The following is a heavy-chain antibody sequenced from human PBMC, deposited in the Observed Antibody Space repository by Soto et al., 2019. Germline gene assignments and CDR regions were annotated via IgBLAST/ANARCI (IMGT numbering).Heavy chain of an antibody. V-gene: IGHV2-5*02. CDR1: GFSLSTSGVG. CDR2: IYWDDDK. J-gene: IGHJ3*02. Sequence: QITLKESGPTLVKPTQTLTLTCTFSGFSLSTSGVGVGWILQPPGKALEWLALIYWDDDKDYSPSLKSRLTITTDTTKKQVVLTMTNMDPVHTVTYWGAHRRKNLAAFDIWGQGTGVNVSS. CDR3: AHRRKNLAAFDI.